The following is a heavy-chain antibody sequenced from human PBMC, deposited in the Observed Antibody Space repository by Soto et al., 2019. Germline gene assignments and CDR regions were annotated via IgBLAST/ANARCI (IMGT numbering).Heavy chain of an antibody. CDR1: GFTFSSYA. J-gene: IGHJ6*02. CDR2: ISYDGSNK. Sequence: GGSLRLSCAASGFTFSSYAMHWVRQAPGKGLEWVAVISYDGSNKYYADSVKGRFTISRDNSKNTLYLQMNSLRAEDTAVYYCARDRRYSSSGYYYYGMDVWGQGTTVTVSS. CDR3: ARDRRYSSSGYYYYGMDV. V-gene: IGHV3-30-3*01. D-gene: IGHD6-6*01.